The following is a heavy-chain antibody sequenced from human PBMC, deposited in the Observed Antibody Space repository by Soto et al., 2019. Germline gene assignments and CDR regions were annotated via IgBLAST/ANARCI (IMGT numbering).Heavy chain of an antibody. J-gene: IGHJ5*02. CDR1: GYTFTTYT. V-gene: IGHV1-3*01. Sequence: QIQLVQSGAEVKKPGASVILSCNASGYTFTTYTMNWVSQAPGQRLEWMGWINSVNGNTKFSQKFQDRVIITRDTSASTAYMELRSLRPEDTAVYYLARGIATGQLEPWGQGNLVIVSS. D-gene: IGHD6-13*01. CDR2: INSVNGNT. CDR3: ARGIATGQLEP.